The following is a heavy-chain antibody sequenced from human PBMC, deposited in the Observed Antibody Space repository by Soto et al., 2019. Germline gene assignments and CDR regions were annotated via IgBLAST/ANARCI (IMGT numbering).Heavy chain of an antibody. CDR1: GFTFSDFA. CDR3: AKRSCSNGVCRGPSFDS. Sequence: EVQLLQSGGGLIRPEGSLRLACAASGFTFSDFAMTWVRQAPGRVLEWVATIDSDGHTYYTDSVKGRFVISRDNSKNTLFLQMIILRVEDTAVFYCAKRSCSNGVCRGPSFDSWGQGTLVTVSS. V-gene: IGHV3-23*01. D-gene: IGHD2-8*01. J-gene: IGHJ4*02. CDR2: IDSDGHT.